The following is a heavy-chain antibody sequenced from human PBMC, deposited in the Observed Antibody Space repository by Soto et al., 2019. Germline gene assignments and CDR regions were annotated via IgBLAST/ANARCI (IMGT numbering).Heavy chain of an antibody. CDR1: GFTFDDFA. J-gene: IGHJ6*03. CDR2: INWNSGDI. V-gene: IGHV3-9*01. Sequence: EVQLVESGGGLVQPGRSLRLSFAASGFTFDDFAMHWVRQAPGKGLEWVSGINWNSGDINYADSVKGRFTISRDNAKNSLYLQMNSLRAEDTALYYCAKDYAGYYYYIDVRGKGTTVTVSS. CDR3: AKDYAGYYYYIDV.